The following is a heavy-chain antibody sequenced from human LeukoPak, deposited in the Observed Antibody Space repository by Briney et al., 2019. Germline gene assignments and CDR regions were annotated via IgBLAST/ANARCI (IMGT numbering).Heavy chain of an antibody. V-gene: IGHV1-2*02. CDR3: AGTPKTGTSKDRNWFEP. D-gene: IGHD1-14*01. CDR2: INPNSGGT. CDR1: GYTFTGYY. Sequence: ASVKVSCKASGYTFTGYYMHWVRQAPGQGLEWMGWINPNSGGTNYAQKFQGRVTMTRDTSISTAYMELSRLRSDDTAVYYRAGTPKTGTSKDRNWFEPWGQGTLVTGSS. J-gene: IGHJ5*02.